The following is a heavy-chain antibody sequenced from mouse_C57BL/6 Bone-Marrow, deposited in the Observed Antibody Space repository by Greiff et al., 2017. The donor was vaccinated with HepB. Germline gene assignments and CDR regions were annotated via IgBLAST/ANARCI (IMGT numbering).Heavy chain of an antibody. V-gene: IGHV1-18*01. CDR2: INPNNGGT. D-gene: IGHD2-3*01. CDR3: ARAVYDGYFVFAY. CDR1: GYTFTDYN. J-gene: IGHJ3*01. Sequence: VQLQQSGPELVKPGASVKIPCKASGYTFTDYNMDWVKQSHGKSLEWIGDINPNNGGTIYNQKFKGKATLTVDKSSSTAYMELRSLTSEDTAVSYCARAVYDGYFVFAYWGQGTPATVSA.